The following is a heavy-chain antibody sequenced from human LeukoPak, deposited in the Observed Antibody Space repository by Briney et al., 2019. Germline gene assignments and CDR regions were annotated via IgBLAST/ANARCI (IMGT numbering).Heavy chain of an antibody. D-gene: IGHD2-21*02. CDR1: GGTFSSYA. V-gene: IGHV1-69*01. Sequence: SVKVSCKASGGTFSSYAISWVRQAPGQGLEWMGGIIPIFGTANYAQKFQGRVTITADESTSTAYMELSSLRSEDTAAYYCARMSTDFDAFDIWGQGTMVTVSP. J-gene: IGHJ3*02. CDR3: ARMSTDFDAFDI. CDR2: IIPIFGTA.